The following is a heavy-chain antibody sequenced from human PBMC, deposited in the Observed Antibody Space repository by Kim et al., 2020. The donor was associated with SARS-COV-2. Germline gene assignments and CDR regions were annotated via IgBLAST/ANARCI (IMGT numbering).Heavy chain of an antibody. Sequence: DSVKGRFTIDRENAKNSLYLKMNSRRAEDTAVYYCAREYVVVAATGAEFDPWGQGTLVTVSS. V-gene: IGHV3-21*01. CDR3: AREYVVVAATGAEFDP. D-gene: IGHD2-15*01. J-gene: IGHJ5*02.